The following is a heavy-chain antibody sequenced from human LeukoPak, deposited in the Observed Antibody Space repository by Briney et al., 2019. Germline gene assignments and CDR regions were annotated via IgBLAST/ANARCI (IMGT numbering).Heavy chain of an antibody. CDR3: ARWRVSTGGFDY. V-gene: IGHV1-2*02. Sequence: ASQKVSSTTSRYPLTPSHLYTIHWVRQAPGQGLQWLGWLNPKTGGTHYAERYHARVNMTRDTSISTAYMELRRLTSDDTAVYYCARWRVSTGGFDYWGHGTQITVSS. CDR2: LNPKTGGT. J-gene: IGHJ4*01. D-gene: IGHD4-17*01. CDR1: RYPLTPSH.